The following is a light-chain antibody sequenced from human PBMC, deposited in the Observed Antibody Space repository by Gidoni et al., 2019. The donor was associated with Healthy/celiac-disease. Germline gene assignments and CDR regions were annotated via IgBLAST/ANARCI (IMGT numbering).Light chain of an antibody. CDR2: DAS. J-gene: IGKJ2*01. CDR3: QQYDNLPMYT. V-gene: IGKV1-33*01. Sequence: IQMTQSPSSLSASVGDRVTITCQASQDISNYLNWYQQKPGKAPKLLIYDASNWETGVPSRVSGSGSGTDVTVTISSLQPEDIATYYCQQYDNLPMYTVGQGTKLEIK. CDR1: QDISNY.